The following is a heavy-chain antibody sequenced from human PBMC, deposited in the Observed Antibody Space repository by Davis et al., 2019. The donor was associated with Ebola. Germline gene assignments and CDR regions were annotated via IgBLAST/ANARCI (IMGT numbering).Heavy chain of an antibody. CDR2: IYPGDSDT. V-gene: IGHV5-51*01. J-gene: IGHJ4*02. D-gene: IGHD5-24*01. CDR3: ARGTDGYNPGGYFDS. CDR1: GYSFTSYW. Sequence: SCQGSGYSFTSYWIGWVRQIPGKGLEWMGIIYPGDSDTRYSPSFQGQVTISADKSISTAYLQWSSLKASDTAMYYCARGTDGYNPGGYFDSWGQGTLVTVSS.